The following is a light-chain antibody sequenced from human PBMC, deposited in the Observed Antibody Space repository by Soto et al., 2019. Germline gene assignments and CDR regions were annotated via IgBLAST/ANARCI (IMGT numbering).Light chain of an antibody. CDR2: VAS. CDR3: QQVDSYPLT. CDR1: QDISTY. V-gene: IGKV1-9*01. J-gene: IGKJ4*01. Sequence: DIQLTQSPSFLSASVGDRVTPTCRASQDISTYLAWFQQKPGKAPNLLIYVASTLQDGVPSRFSGSGSGTEFTLTINNLQPEDFATYYCQQVDSYPLTFGGGTEVEIK.